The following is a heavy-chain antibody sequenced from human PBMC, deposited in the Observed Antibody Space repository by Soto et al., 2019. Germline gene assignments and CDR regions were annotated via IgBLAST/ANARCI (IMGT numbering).Heavy chain of an antibody. J-gene: IGHJ5*02. CDR3: ARDCEWSGRGYNWFDP. D-gene: IGHD3-3*01. CDR2: IIPIFGTA. V-gene: IGHV1-69*06. CDR1: GGTFSSYA. Sequence: QVQLVQSGAEVKKPGSSVKVSCKASGGTFSSYAICWVRQAPGQGLEWMGGIIPIFGTANYAQKFQGRVTITADKSTSTAYMELSSLRSEDTAVYYCARDCEWSGRGYNWFDPWGQGTLVTVSS.